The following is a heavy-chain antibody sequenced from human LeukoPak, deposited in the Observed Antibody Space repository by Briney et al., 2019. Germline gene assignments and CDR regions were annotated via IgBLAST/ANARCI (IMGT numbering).Heavy chain of an antibody. Sequence: ASVTVSCKASGYTFTGYYMHWVRQAPGQGLEWMGWINPNSGGTNYAQKFQGRVTMTRDTSISTAYMELSRLRSDDTAVYYCARVRYGGNPMGYWGQGTLVTVSS. CDR1: GYTFTGYY. V-gene: IGHV1-2*02. D-gene: IGHD4-23*01. CDR2: INPNSGGT. CDR3: ARVRYGGNPMGY. J-gene: IGHJ4*02.